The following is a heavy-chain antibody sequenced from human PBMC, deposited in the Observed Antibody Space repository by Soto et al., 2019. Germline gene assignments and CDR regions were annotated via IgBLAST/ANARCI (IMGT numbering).Heavy chain of an antibody. Sequence: QVQLVESGGGVVQPGRSLRLSCAASGFTFSSYGMHWVRQAPGKGLEWVAVIWYDGSNKYYADSVKGRFTISRDNSKNTLYLQMNSLRAEDTAVYYCARDQGYNKEPYYFDYWGRGTLVTVSS. CDR1: GFTFSSYG. V-gene: IGHV3-33*01. CDR2: IWYDGSNK. J-gene: IGHJ4*02. D-gene: IGHD5-18*01. CDR3: ARDQGYNKEPYYFDY.